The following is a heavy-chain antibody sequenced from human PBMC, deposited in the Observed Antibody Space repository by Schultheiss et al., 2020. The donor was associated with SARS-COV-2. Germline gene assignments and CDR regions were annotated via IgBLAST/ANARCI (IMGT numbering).Heavy chain of an antibody. CDR3: ANTRLWLVQPNARFDY. CDR2: IWYDGSNK. V-gene: IGHV3-33*03. D-gene: IGHD6-19*01. J-gene: IGHJ4*02. Sequence: GGSLRLSCAASGFTFSSYAMHWVRQAPGKGLEWVAVIWYDGSNKYYADSVKGRFTISRDNAKNSLYLQMNSLRAEDTAVYYCANTRLWLVQPNARFDYWGQGTLVTVSS. CDR1: GFTFSSYA.